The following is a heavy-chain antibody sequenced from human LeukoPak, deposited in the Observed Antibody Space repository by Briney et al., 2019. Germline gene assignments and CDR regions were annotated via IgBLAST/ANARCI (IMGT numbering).Heavy chain of an antibody. Sequence: KTSETLSLTCTVSGGSISSGSYYWSWIRQPAGKGLEWIGRIYTSGSTNYNPSLKSRVTISVDTSKNQFSLKLSSVTAADTAVYYCARGLVGATPFDYYYYYMDVWGKGTTVAVSS. CDR2: IYTSGST. D-gene: IGHD1-26*01. J-gene: IGHJ6*03. V-gene: IGHV4-61*02. CDR1: GGSISSGSYY. CDR3: ARGLVGATPFDYYYYYMDV.